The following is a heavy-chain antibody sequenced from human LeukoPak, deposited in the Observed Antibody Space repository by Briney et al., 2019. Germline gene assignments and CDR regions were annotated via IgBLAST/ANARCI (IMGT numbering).Heavy chain of an antibody. Sequence: SKTLPLTCAVYGGSFSGYYWSWIRQPPGKGLEWIGEINHSGSTNYNPSLKSRVTISVDTSKNQFSLKLSSVTAADTAVYYCARLVDTEYMDVWGKGTTVTISS. D-gene: IGHD5-18*01. V-gene: IGHV4-34*01. CDR1: GGSFSGYY. CDR2: INHSGST. J-gene: IGHJ6*03. CDR3: ARLVDTEYMDV.